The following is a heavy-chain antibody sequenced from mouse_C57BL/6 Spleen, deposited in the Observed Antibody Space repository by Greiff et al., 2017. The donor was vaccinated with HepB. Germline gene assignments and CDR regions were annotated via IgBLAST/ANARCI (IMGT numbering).Heavy chain of an antibody. J-gene: IGHJ4*01. CDR2: IDPETGGT. Sequence: QVQLQQSGAELVRPGASVTLSCKASGYTFTDYEMHWVKQTPVHGLEWIGAIDPETGGTAYNQKFKGKAILTADKSSSTAYMELRSLTSEDSAVYYCTRYGSSPLAMDYWGQGTSVTVSS. CDR1: GYTFTDYE. D-gene: IGHD1-1*01. V-gene: IGHV1-15*01. CDR3: TRYGSSPLAMDY.